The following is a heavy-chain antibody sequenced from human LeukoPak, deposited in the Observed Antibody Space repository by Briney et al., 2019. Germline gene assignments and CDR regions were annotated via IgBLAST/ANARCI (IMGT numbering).Heavy chain of an antibody. CDR2: VFYSGKT. Sequence: SETLSLTCTVSGGSISISSFYWSWIRQSPGKGLEWIGYVFYSGKTDYSPSLRSRVSMSVDTSKNQFSLKVTSVTAADTAVYYCARGYWYFDLWGRGTLVTVSS. CDR1: GGSISISSFY. J-gene: IGHJ2*01. CDR3: ARGYWYFDL. V-gene: IGHV4-61*01.